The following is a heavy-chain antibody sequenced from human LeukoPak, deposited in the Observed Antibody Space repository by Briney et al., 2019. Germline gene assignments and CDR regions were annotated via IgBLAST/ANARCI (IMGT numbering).Heavy chain of an antibody. CDR3: ARDDDKPDNGFDI. D-gene: IGHD1-1*01. CDR1: GLTFSSYG. V-gene: IGHV3-33*01. CDR2: IPNDGSYK. J-gene: IGHJ3*02. Sequence: GGSLRLSCAASGLTFSSYGMHWVRQAPGRGLEWVAVIPNDGSYKYCADSVKGRLTISRDNAKNTLYLQMNSLRVEDTAVYYCARDDDKPDNGFDIWGQGTLVTVSS.